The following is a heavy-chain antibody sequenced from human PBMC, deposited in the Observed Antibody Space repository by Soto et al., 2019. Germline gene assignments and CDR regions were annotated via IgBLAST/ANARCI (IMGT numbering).Heavy chain of an antibody. V-gene: IGHV4-34*01. J-gene: IGHJ5*02. CDR2: INHSGST. CDR3: ARGRGVVVPAATYNWFDP. D-gene: IGHD2-2*01. Sequence: QVQLQQWGAGLLKPSETLSLTCAVYGGSFSGYYWSWIRQPPGKGLEWIGEINHSGSTNYNPSLNSRVTISVDTSKNQFSLKLSSVTAADTAVYYCARGRGVVVPAATYNWFDPWGQGTLVTVSS. CDR1: GGSFSGYY.